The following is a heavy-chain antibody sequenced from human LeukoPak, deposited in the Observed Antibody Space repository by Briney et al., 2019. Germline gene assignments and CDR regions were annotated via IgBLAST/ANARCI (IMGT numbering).Heavy chain of an antibody. Sequence: SETLSLTCTVSGGSISSYYWSWIRQPPGKGLEWIGYIYYSGSTNYNPSLKSRVTISVDTSKNQFSLKLSSVTAADTAVYYCAREPHTVTTSKYYFDYWGQGTLVTVSS. CDR2: IYYSGST. CDR3: AREPHTVTTSKYYFDY. J-gene: IGHJ4*02. D-gene: IGHD4-11*01. CDR1: GGSISSYY. V-gene: IGHV4-59*12.